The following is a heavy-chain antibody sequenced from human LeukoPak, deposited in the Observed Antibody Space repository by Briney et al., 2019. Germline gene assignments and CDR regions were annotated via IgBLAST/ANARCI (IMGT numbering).Heavy chain of an antibody. CDR1: GFTFSSYW. CDR2: IKQDGSEK. Sequence: PGGSLRLSCAASGFTFSSYWMSWVRQAPGKGLEWVANIKQDGSEKYYVDSMKGRFTISRDNAKNSLYLQMNSLRAEDTAVYYCARYSYGYVDYFDYWGQGTLVTVSS. CDR3: ARYSYGYVDYFDY. J-gene: IGHJ4*02. V-gene: IGHV3-7*01. D-gene: IGHD5-18*01.